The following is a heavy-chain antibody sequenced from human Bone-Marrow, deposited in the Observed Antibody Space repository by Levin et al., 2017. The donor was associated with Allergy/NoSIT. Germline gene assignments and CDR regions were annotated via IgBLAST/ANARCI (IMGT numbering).Heavy chain of an antibody. CDR3: ARLAFWYDSSGYRIEAGFDY. D-gene: IGHD3-22*01. CDR2: IYHVGTT. CDR1: GGSVSSNSYY. J-gene: IGHJ4*02. Sequence: SETLSLTCSVSGGSVSSNSYYWGWIRQPPGTGLEWIGNIYHVGTTYYNPSLESRVTISVDTSNNRFSLKLTSVTAADTSIYYCARLAFWYDSSGYRIEAGFDYWGQGSLVTVSS. V-gene: IGHV4-39*01.